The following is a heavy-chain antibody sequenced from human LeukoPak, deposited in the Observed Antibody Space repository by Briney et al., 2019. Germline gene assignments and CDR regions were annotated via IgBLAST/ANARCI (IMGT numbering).Heavy chain of an antibody. CDR1: GFTFGDYA. D-gene: IGHD2-15*01. Sequence: GGSLRLSCTASGFTFGDYAMSWFRQAPGKGLEWVGFIRSKAYGGTTEYAASVKGRFTISRDDSKSIAYLQMNSLKTEDTAVYSCTRDHLDSHIVVVVAATSYYMDVWGKGTTVTVSS. V-gene: IGHV3-49*03. J-gene: IGHJ6*03. CDR2: IRSKAYGGTT. CDR3: TRDHLDSHIVVVVAATSYYMDV.